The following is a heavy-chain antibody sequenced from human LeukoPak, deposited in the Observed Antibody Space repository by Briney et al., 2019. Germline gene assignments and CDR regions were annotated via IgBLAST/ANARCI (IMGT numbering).Heavy chain of an antibody. CDR3: ASYSSGWTWFDY. Sequence: PSETLSLTCTVSGGSISSSSYYWGWIRRPPGKGLEWIGSIYYSGSTYYNPSLKSRVTISVDTSKNQFSLKLSSVTAADTAVYYCASYSSGWTWFDYWGQGTLVTVSS. D-gene: IGHD6-19*01. CDR2: IYYSGST. J-gene: IGHJ4*01. V-gene: IGHV4-39*01. CDR1: GGSISSSSYY.